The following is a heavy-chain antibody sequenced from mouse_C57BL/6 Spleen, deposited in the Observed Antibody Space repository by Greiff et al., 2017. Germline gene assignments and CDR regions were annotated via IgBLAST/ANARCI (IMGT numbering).Heavy chain of an antibody. J-gene: IGHJ4*01. CDR2: IDPEDGEN. V-gene: IGHV14-2*01. CDR1: GFNFTDYY. D-gene: IGHD2-3*01. CDR3: ARIGDGYYRYAMDY. Sequence: VQLQQSGAELVKPGASVKLSCTASGFNFTDYYMHWVKQTTEQRIAWIGRIDPEDGENKYAAKFQGKATITADTSSITAYLQLSSLSSEDTAVYYCARIGDGYYRYAMDYWGQGTSVTVSS.